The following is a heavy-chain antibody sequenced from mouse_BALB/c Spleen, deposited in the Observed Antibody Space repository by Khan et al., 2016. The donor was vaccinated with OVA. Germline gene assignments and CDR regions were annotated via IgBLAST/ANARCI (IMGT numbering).Heavy chain of an antibody. D-gene: IGHD2-14*01. CDR1: GFSLTTYG. J-gene: IGHJ3*01. CDR2: IRSGGST. V-gene: IGHV2-2*01. Sequence: QVQLKQSGPGLVQPSQSLSITCTVSGFSLTTYGIHWIRQSPGKGLEWLGVIRSGGSTDYNAAFISRLNITKDNSKSQVFFKMNSLQADDTAIYYCARNSYRYGCTYWGQGTLVTVSA. CDR3: ARNSYRYGCTY.